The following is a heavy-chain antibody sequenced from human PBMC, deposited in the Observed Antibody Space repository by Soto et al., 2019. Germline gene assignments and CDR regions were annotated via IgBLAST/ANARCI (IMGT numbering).Heavy chain of an antibody. CDR3: AREINLWQRVDY. CDR2: IKQDGSEK. D-gene: IGHD6-6*01. V-gene: IGHV3-7*05. J-gene: IGHJ4*02. CDR1: GFTFSSYW. Sequence: GGSLRLSCAASGFTFSSYWMSWVRQAPGKGLEWVANIKQDGSEKYYVDSVKGRFTISRDNAKNSLYLQMNSLRAEDTAVHYCAREINLWQRVDYWGKGTLVTVCS.